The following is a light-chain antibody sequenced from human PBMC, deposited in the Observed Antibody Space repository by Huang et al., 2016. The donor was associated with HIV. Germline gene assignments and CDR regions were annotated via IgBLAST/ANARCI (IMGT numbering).Light chain of an antibody. Sequence: EFVLTQSPATLSLSQRERATLSCRASQSVTRYLAWYQQKPSQAPRLLIYDASNRATGIPARFSGSGSGTDFTLTISSLEPEDFAVYYCQQRSNFGGGTKVEIK. CDR3: QQRSN. V-gene: IGKV3-11*01. J-gene: IGKJ4*01. CDR1: QSVTRY. CDR2: DAS.